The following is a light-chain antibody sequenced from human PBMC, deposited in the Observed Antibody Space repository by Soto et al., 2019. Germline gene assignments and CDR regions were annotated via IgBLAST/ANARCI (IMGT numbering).Light chain of an antibody. J-gene: IGKJ4*02. CDR2: GTS. Sequence: DIVLTQSPGTVSLSPGETAILSCRTSQSVSGSSLAWYQHKPGQSPRVLIYGTSSRATGIPDRFSGSGSGTDFPLTISRLEPEDFGVYYCPPSSRSLWTFGAGTRVEIK. CDR1: QSVSGSS. V-gene: IGKV3-20*01. CDR3: PPSSRSLWT.